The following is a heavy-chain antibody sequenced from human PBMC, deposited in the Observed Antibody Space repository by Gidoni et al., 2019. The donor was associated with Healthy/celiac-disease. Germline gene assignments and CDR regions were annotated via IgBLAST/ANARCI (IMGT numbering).Heavy chain of an antibody. V-gene: IGHV4-39*01. CDR1: GGSISSSSYY. J-gene: IGHJ4*02. D-gene: IGHD3-10*01. Sequence: QLQLQESSPGLVKPSETLSLTGTVSGGSISSSSYYWGWIRQPPGKGLAWIGSIYYSGSTYYNPSLKSRVTISVDTSKNQFSLKLSSVTAADTAVYYCARHGWYYYGSGPGYFDYWGQGTLVTVSS. CDR2: IYYSGST. CDR3: ARHGWYYYGSGPGYFDY.